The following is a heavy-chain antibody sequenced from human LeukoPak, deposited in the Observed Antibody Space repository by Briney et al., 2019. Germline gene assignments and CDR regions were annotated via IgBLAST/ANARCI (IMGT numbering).Heavy chain of an antibody. CDR3: ARGRIMDWFDP. D-gene: IGHD3-16*01. CDR1: GGSISSSSYY. J-gene: IGHJ5*02. CDR2: IYYSGST. Sequence: SETLSLTCTVSGGSISSSSYYWGWIRQPPGKGLEWIGYIYYSGSTYYNPSLKSRVTISVDTSKNQFSLKLSSVTAADTAVYYCARGRIMDWFDPWGQGTLVTVSS. V-gene: IGHV4-31*03.